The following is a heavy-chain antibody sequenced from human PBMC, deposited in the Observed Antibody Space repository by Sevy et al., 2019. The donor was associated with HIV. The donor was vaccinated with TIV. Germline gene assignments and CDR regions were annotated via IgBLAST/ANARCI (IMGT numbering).Heavy chain of an antibody. CDR2: IWYDGSSK. CDR3: ASGAYYYASRTENFDY. V-gene: IGHV3-33*01. J-gene: IGHJ4*02. Sequence: GGSLRLSCAASGFTFSSYGMHRVRQAPGKGLEWVALIWYDGSSKYYADSVKGRFTISRDNSKNTLYLQMNSLRAEDTAVYYCASGAYYYASRTENFDYWGQGTLVTVSS. CDR1: GFTFSSYG. D-gene: IGHD3-10*01.